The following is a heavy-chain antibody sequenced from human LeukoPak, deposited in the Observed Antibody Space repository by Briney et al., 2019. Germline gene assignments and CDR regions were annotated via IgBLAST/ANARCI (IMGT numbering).Heavy chain of an antibody. V-gene: IGHV3-7*01. CDR1: GFTFSSYA. J-gene: IGHJ4*02. CDR2: IKQDGSEK. CDR3: ARVMGALFFDY. Sequence: GGSLRLSCAASGFTFSSYAMSWVRQAPGKGLEWVANIKQDGSEKYYVDSVKGRFTISRDNAKNSLYLQMNSLRAEDTAVYYCARVMGALFFDYWGQGTLVTVSS.